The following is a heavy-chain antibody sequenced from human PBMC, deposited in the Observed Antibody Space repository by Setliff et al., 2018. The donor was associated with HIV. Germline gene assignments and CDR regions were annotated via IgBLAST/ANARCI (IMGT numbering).Heavy chain of an antibody. CDR2: IYYSGST. CDR1: GGSISSYY. CDR3: ARDQYTYGYLDAFDI. V-gene: IGHV4-59*01. D-gene: IGHD5-18*01. J-gene: IGHJ3*02. Sequence: SETLSLTCTVSGGSISSYYWSWIWQPPGKGLEWIGNIYYSGSTNYNPSLKSRVTISVDTSKNQFSLKLSSVTAADTAVYFCARDQYTYGYLDAFDIWGQGTMVTVSS.